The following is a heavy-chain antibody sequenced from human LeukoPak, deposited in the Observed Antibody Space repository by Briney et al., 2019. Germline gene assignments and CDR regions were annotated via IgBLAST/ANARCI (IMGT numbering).Heavy chain of an antibody. J-gene: IGHJ5*02. D-gene: IGHD4-11*01. CDR1: GYSFINYW. CDR2: IDPSDSYT. V-gene: IGHV5-10-1*01. CDR3: ARHRSNGWFDP. Sequence: GESLKISCQGSGYSFINYWISWVRQMPGKGLEWMGRIDPSDSYTNYSPSFQGHVTISADKSISTAYLQWSSLKAADTAMYYCARHRSNGWFDPWGQGTLVTVSS.